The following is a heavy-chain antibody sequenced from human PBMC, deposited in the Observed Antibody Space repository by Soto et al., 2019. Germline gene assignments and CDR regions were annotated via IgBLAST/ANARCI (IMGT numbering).Heavy chain of an antibody. J-gene: IGHJ6*02. D-gene: IGHD6-6*01. Sequence: SETLSLTCTVSGGSISSGGYYWSWIRQHPGKGLEWIGYIYYSGSTYYNPSLKSRVTISVDTSKNQFSLKLSSVTAADTAVYYCAREEYSSSLGYYYYGMDVWGQGTTVTVSS. CDR1: GGSISSGGYY. CDR3: AREEYSSSLGYYYYGMDV. CDR2: IYYSGST. V-gene: IGHV4-31*03.